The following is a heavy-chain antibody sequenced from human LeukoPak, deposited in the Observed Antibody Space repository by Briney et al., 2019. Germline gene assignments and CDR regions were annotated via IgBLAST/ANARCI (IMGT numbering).Heavy chain of an antibody. CDR2: ISGSDGNT. CDR3: VKDGDIVVVITFDY. D-gene: IGHD3-22*01. CDR1: GFTFSSYA. V-gene: IGHV3-23*01. Sequence: GGSLRLSCAASGFTFSSYAMSWVRQAPGKGLEWVSAISGSDGNTYYADSVEGRFTISRDNSKNTLYLQMDRLRVEDTAVYYCVKDGDIVVVITFDYWGQGTLVTVSS. J-gene: IGHJ4*02.